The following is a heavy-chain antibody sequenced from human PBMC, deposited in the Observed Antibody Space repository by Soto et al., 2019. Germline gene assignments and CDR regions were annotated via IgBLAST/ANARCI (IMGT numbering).Heavy chain of an antibody. CDR1: GFTFSSPA. V-gene: IGHV3-23*01. Sequence: EVRLLESGGGLAQPGGSRGPSCAASGFTFSSPAMNWVRQPPGKGLEWVSSIRVGGGDTFYADSVRGRFTVSRDISRNTLYLQMNSLRAEDTAIYSGAKFSVGTVRTSGWCNWFDPWGQGTLVTVSS. J-gene: IGHJ5*02. D-gene: IGHD6-19*01. CDR3: AKFSVGTVRTSGWCNWFDP. CDR2: IRVGGGDT.